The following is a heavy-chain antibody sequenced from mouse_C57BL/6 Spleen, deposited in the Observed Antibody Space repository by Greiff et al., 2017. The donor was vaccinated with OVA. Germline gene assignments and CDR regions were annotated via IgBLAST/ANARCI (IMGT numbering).Heavy chain of an antibody. CDR3: ATTVVATPYAMDY. V-gene: IGHV5-17*01. J-gene: IGHJ4*01. D-gene: IGHD1-1*01. Sequence: EVQRVESGGGLVKPGGSLKLSCAASGFTFSDYGMHWVRQAPEKGLEWVAYISSGSSTIYYADTVKGRFTISRDNAKNTLFLQMTSLRSEDTAMYYCATTVVATPYAMDYWGQGTSVTVSS. CDR2: ISSGSSTI. CDR1: GFTFSDYG.